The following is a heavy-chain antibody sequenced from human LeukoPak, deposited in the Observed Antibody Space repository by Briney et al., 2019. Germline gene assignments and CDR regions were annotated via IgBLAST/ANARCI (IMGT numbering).Heavy chain of an antibody. V-gene: IGHV1-2*02. CDR3: ARIYSSSWFLNWFDP. Sequence: VASVKVSCKASGYTFTGYYMHWVRQAPGQGLEWMGWINPNSGGTNYAQKFQGRVTMTRDTSISTAYMELSRLRSDDTAVYYCARIYSSSWFLNWFDPWGQGTLVTVSS. J-gene: IGHJ5*02. CDR2: INPNSGGT. CDR1: GYTFTGYY. D-gene: IGHD6-13*01.